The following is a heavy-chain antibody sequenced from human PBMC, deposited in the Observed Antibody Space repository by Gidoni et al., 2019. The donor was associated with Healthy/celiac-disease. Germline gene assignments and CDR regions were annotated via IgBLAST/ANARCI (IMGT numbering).Heavy chain of an antibody. D-gene: IGHD2-2*01. CDR3: ARELLYHGVDAFDI. CDR1: GFTFSSYS. Sequence: EVQLVESGGGLVKPGGSLRLSCAASGFTFSSYSVNWVRQAPGKGLEWVSSISSSSSYIYYADSVKGRFTISRDNAKNSLYLQMNSLRAEDTAVYYCARELLYHGVDAFDIWGQGTMVTVSS. CDR2: ISSSSSYI. V-gene: IGHV3-21*01. J-gene: IGHJ3*02.